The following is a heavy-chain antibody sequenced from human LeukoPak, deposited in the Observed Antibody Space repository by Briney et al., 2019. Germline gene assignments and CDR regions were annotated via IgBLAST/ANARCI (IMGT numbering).Heavy chain of an antibody. CDR3: ACTPVRGGTYYYYGMDV. D-gene: IGHD3-10*01. CDR2: IYHSGST. Sequence: PSQTLSLTCAVSGGSISSGGYSWSWIRQPPGKGLEWIGYIYHSGSTYYNPSLKSRVTISVDRSKNQFSLKLSSVTAADTAVYYCACTPVRGGTYYYYGMDVWGKGTTVTVSS. V-gene: IGHV4-30-2*01. J-gene: IGHJ6*04. CDR1: GGSISSGGYS.